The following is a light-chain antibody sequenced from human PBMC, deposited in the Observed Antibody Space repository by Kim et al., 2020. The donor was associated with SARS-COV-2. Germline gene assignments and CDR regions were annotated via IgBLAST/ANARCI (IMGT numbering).Light chain of an antibody. CDR1: QGISSA. Sequence: SVGDRVTVTGRASQGISSALAWYQQKPGKAPKLLIYVASSLESGVPSRFSGSGSGTGFTLTISSLQPEDFASYHCLHFNSYTRSLTFGGGTKLEI. J-gene: IGKJ4*01. V-gene: IGKV1-13*02. CDR2: VAS. CDR3: LHFNSYTRSLT.